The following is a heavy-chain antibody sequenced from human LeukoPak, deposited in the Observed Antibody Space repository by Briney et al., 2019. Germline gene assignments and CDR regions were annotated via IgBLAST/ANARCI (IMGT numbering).Heavy chain of an antibody. J-gene: IGHJ4*02. CDR2: IYYSGST. D-gene: IGHD5-12*01. V-gene: IGHV4-59*08. CDR3: ARGTPDIRWLRRPTYSDY. CDR1: GGSISSYY. Sequence: SETLSLTCTVSGGSISSYYWSWIRQPPGKGLEWIGYIYYSGSTNYNPSLKSRVTISVDTSKNQFSLKLSSVTAADTAVYYCARGTPDIRWLRRPTYSDYWGQGTLVTVSS.